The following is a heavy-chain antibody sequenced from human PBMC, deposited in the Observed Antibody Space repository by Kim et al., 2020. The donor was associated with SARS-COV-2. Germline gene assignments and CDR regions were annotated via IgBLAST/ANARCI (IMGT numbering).Heavy chain of an antibody. J-gene: IGHJ4*02. Sequence: GGSLRLSCAASGFTFDDYAMHWVRQAPGKGLEWVSLISGDGGSTYYADSVKGRFTISRDNSKNSLYLQMNSLRTEDTALYYCAKTLSISLNWGRSFFDYWGQGTLVTVSS. CDR1: GFTFDDYA. CDR2: ISGDGGST. V-gene: IGHV3-43*02. CDR3: AKTLSISLNWGRSFFDY. D-gene: IGHD7-27*01.